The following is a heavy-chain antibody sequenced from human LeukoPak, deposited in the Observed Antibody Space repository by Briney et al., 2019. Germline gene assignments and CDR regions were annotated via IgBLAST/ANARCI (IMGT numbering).Heavy chain of an antibody. CDR1: GGSISSYY. D-gene: IGHD3-22*01. CDR3: ARQTYYDSSGYPRYDAFDI. CDR2: IYYSGST. J-gene: IGHJ3*02. V-gene: IGHV4-59*08. Sequence: SETLSLTCTVSGGSISSYYWSWIRQPPGKGLEWIGYIYYSGSTNYNPSLKSRVTISVDTSKNQFSLKLSSVTAADTAVYCCARQTYYDSSGYPRYDAFDIWGQGTMVTVSS.